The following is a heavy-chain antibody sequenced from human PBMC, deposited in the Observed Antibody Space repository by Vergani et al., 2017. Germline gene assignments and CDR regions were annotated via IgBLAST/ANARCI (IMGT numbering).Heavy chain of an antibody. CDR1: GITFWKFG. CDR3: ARHPQSSSTRYYYYYGMDV. J-gene: IGHJ6*02. CDR2: ISWNSGAV. D-gene: IGHD2-2*01. V-gene: IGHV3-9*01. Sequence: EVDLVESGGGLAQPGGSLRLSCEASGITFWKFGMHWVRQGPGKGLEWVSGISWNSGAVDYVDSVKGRFTISRDNAKNSLYLQMNSLRAEDTAVYYCARHPQSSSTRYYYYYGMDVWGQGTTVTVSS.